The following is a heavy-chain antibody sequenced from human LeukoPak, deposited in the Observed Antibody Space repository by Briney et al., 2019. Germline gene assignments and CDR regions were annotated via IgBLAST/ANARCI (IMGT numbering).Heavy chain of an antibody. CDR3: ARLKVVPARHYYYYGMDV. J-gene: IGHJ6*02. D-gene: IGHD2-2*01. CDR1: GGSISSYY. V-gene: IGHV4-59*08. CDR2: IYYSGST. Sequence: SETLSLTCTVSGGSISSYYWGWIRQPPGKGLEWIGYIYYSGSTNYNPSLKSRVTISVDTSKNQFSLKLSSVTAADTAVYYCARLKVVPARHYYYYGMDVWGQGTTVTVSS.